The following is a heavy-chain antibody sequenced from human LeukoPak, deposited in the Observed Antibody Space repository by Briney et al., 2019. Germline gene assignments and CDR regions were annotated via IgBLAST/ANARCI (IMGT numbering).Heavy chain of an antibody. CDR1: GFTFSDYY. D-gene: IGHD2-15*01. V-gene: IGHV3-11*06. CDR2: ISSSSSYI. Sequence: GGSLRLSCAASGFTFSDYYMSWIRQAPGKGLEWVSYISSSSSYIYYADSVKGRFTISRDNAKNSLYLQMNSLRAEDTAVYYCARAPFVGYCSGGSCFTPLYYYGMDVWGQGTTVTVSS. J-gene: IGHJ6*02. CDR3: ARAPFVGYCSGGSCFTPLYYYGMDV.